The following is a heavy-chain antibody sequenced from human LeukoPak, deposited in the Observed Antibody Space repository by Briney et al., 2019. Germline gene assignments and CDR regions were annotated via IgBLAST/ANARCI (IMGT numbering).Heavy chain of an antibody. D-gene: IGHD3-22*01. CDR1: GGSFSGYY. Sequence: SETLSLTCAVYGGSFSGYYWSWIRQPPGKGLEWIGEINHSGSTNYNPSLKSRVTISVDTSKNQFSLKLSSVTAADTAVYYCARGATEYYYDSSGYYGNYYYMDVWGKGTTVTISS. CDR3: ARGATEYYYDSSGYYGNYYYMDV. J-gene: IGHJ6*03. V-gene: IGHV4-34*01. CDR2: INHSGST.